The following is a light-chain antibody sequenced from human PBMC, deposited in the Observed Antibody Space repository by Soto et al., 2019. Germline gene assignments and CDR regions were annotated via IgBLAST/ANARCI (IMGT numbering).Light chain of an antibody. V-gene: IGKV1-5*03. J-gene: IGKJ1*01. CDR2: WTS. CDR1: QSVNNW. Sequence: DVQMIQSPSTLSASVGDSVTITCRASQSVNNWLAWFQQKPGKAPKLLISWTSHLESGVPSRFSGSGSGTDFTLTINSLQPDDFATYYCQQYDSFPRTFGQGTKVEFK. CDR3: QQYDSFPRT.